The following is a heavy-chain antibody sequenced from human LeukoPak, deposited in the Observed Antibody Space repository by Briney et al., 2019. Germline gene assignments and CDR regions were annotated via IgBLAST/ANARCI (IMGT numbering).Heavy chain of an antibody. CDR1: GYTFNDYY. CDR3: ARDSSDSLTGSYHF. V-gene: IGHV1-2*02. CDR2: INPNSGRT. J-gene: IGHJ4*02. D-gene: IGHD3-9*01. Sequence: ASVKVSCKNCGYTFNDYYRHWVGQAPGQGLEWMGWINPNSGRTNYAPKFQGRVTLTTDTSISTAYMELSSLISGDTALYYCARDSSDSLTGSYHFWGQGTLVTVSS.